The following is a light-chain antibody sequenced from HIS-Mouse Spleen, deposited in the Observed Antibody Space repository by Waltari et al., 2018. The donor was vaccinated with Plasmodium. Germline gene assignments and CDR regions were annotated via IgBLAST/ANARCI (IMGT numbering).Light chain of an antibody. Sequence: EIVMTQSPATLSVSPGARATLSCRASQSVSSNLAWYQQKPGQAPRLLIYDASTRDTGIPARFSGSGSGTEFTLTISSMQSEDFAVYYCQQYNNWPLTFGGGTKVEIK. J-gene: IGKJ4*01. V-gene: IGKV3-15*01. CDR2: DAS. CDR1: QSVSSN. CDR3: QQYNNWPLT.